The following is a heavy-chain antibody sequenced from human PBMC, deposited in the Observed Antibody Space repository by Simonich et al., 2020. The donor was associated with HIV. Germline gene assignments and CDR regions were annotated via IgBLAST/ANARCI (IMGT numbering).Heavy chain of an antibody. D-gene: IGHD1-26*01. V-gene: IGHV1-2*06. CDR2: VKPNSGGT. CDR1: GYTFTDYN. J-gene: IGHJ3*02. Sequence: QVQLVQSGAEVKKPGASVKVSCKASGYTFTDYNIHWVRQAPGQGLEGMGRVKPNSGGTDYPKKFKGRVTMTRDKSITTAYMELSRLRSDDTAFYYCATHGPGSYSSALDIWGQGTMVTVSS. CDR3: ATHGPGSYSSALDI.